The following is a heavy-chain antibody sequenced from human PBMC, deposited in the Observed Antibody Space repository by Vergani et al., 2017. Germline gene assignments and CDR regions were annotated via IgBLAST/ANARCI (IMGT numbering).Heavy chain of an antibody. CDR2: ISGSGGST. V-gene: IGHV3-23*01. CDR1: GFTFSSYA. J-gene: IGHJ4*02. CDR3: AKGYDFWSGHNDY. D-gene: IGHD3-3*01. Sequence: EVQLLESGGGLVQPGGSLRLSCAASGFTFSSYAMSWVRQAPGKGLEWVSAISGSGGSTYYADSVKGRFTISRENSKNTRYLQRNSLRAEDTAVYYCAKGYDFWSGHNDYWGQGTLVTVSS.